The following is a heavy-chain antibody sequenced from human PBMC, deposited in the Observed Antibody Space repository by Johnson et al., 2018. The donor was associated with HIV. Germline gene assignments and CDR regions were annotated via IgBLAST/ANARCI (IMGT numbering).Heavy chain of an antibody. J-gene: IGHJ3*02. CDR2: ISCDGSNI. CDR1: GFTFSSYA. Sequence: VQLVESGGGVVQPGGSLRLSFAASGFTFSSYAMHWVRQAPGKGLEWVSVISCDGSNIYYADSLKGLFTISRDNSKNLLYVQMNSLGAADTAVYYCARGMSRIAFDIWGQGTMVTVSS. V-gene: IGHV3-30*19. CDR3: ARGMSRIAFDI. D-gene: IGHD5/OR15-5a*01.